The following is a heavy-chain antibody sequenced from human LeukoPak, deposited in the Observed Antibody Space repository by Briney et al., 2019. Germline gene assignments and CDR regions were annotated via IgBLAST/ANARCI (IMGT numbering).Heavy chain of an antibody. V-gene: IGHV3-30*18. CDR3: ANRGYSYGYYFDY. CDR2: ISYDGSNK. CDR1: GFTFSIYG. D-gene: IGHD5-18*01. Sequence: PGGSLRLSCAASGFTFSIYGMHWVRQAPGKGLEWVAVISYDGSNKYYADSVKGRFTISRDNSKNTLYLQMNSLRAGDTAVYYCANRGYSYGYYFDYWGQGTLVTVSS. J-gene: IGHJ4*02.